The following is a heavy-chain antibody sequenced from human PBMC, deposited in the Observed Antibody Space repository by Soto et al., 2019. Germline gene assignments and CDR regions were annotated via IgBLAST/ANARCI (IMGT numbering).Heavy chain of an antibody. J-gene: IGHJ6*02. CDR2: INPSGGST. D-gene: IGHD3-9*01. Sequence: ASVKVSCKASGYTFTSYYMHWVRQAPGQGLEWMGIINPSGGSTSYAQKFQGRVTMTRDTSTSTVYMELSSLRSEDTAVYYCARDLTYGLRYFDWPEYYYYGMDVWAQGTTVTVSS. CDR3: ARDLTYGLRYFDWPEYYYYGMDV. CDR1: GYTFTSYY. V-gene: IGHV1-46*01.